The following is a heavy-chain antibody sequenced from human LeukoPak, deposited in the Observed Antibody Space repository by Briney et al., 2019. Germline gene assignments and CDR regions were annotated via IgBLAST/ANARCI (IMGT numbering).Heavy chain of an antibody. CDR1: GYSISSGYY. J-gene: IGHJ6*04. D-gene: IGHD2-2*01. CDR2: IYHSGST. CDR3: ATHCSSTSCYENGMDV. V-gene: IGHV4-38-2*01. Sequence: SETLSLTCAVSGYSISSGYYWGWIRQPPGKGLEWIGSIYHSGSTYYSPSLKSRVTISVDTPKNQFSLKLSSVTAADTAVYYCATHCSSTSCYENGMDVWGKGTTVTVSS.